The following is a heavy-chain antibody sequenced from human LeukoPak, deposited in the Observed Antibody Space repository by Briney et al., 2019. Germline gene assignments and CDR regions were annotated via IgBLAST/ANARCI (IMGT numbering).Heavy chain of an antibody. Sequence: GRSLRLSCAASGFTFSNYWMHWVRQAPGKGLVWVSLIDSDGGSTTYADSVKGRFTISRDNAKNTLYLQMNSLRAEDTALYYCARAYGAYGGYYFDSWGQGTLVSVSS. CDR2: IDSDGGST. CDR3: ARAYGAYGGYYFDS. J-gene: IGHJ4*02. V-gene: IGHV3-74*01. D-gene: IGHD4/OR15-4a*01. CDR1: GFTFSNYW.